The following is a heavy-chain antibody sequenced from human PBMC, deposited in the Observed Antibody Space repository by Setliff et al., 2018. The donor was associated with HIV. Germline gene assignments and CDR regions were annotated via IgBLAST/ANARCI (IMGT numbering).Heavy chain of an antibody. V-gene: IGHV4-4*07. CDR2: LYSGGTT. Sequence: SETLSLTCSVSGVSVNDYYWSWIRQPAGKGLEWIGRLYSGGTTNYNPSLKSRLTMSVDTSNNKFSLKLNSVTAADTAVYYCARDRDRKDTTYVRFDYWGHGILGTVPQ. CDR3: ARDRDRKDTTYVRFDY. CDR1: GVSVNDYY. D-gene: IGHD4-17*01. J-gene: IGHJ4*01.